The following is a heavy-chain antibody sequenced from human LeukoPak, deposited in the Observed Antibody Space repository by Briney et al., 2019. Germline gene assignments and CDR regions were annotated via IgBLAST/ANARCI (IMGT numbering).Heavy chain of an antibody. Sequence: GGSLRLSCAASGFSFSDAWMNWVRQAPGKGLEWVGRIKSKTDGGTTDYAAPVKGRFTISRDDSKNTLYLQMNSLKTEDTAVYYCSTTYYYDSSEGYWGQGTLVTVSS. CDR2: IKSKTDGGTT. CDR3: STTYYYDSSEGY. D-gene: IGHD3-22*01. CDR1: GFSFSDAW. J-gene: IGHJ4*02. V-gene: IGHV3-15*07.